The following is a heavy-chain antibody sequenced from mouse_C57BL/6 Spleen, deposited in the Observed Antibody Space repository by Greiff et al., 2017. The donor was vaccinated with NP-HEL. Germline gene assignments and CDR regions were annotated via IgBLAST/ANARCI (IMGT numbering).Heavy chain of an antibody. V-gene: IGHV14-1*01. CDR1: GFNIKDYY. Sequence: EVQLQQSGAELVRPGASVKLSCTASGFNIKDYYMHWVKQRPEQGLEWIGRIDPVDGDTEYAPKFQGKATMTADTFSTTAYLHLSSLTSEDTAVYYCTTAGNWYFEVWGTGPTVTVSS. CDR2: IDPVDGDT. CDR3: TTAGNWYFEV. J-gene: IGHJ1*03.